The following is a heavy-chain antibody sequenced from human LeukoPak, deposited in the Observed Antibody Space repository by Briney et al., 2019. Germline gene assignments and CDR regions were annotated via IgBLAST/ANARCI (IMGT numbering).Heavy chain of an antibody. CDR1: GYTFTNYD. V-gene: IGHV1-8*01. D-gene: IGHD3-22*01. CDR2: MNPNSGNT. Sequence: ASVKVSCKASGYTFTNYDINWVRQAPGQGLEWMGWMNPNSGNTGYAQKFQGRVTMTRSTSISTAYMELSSLRSDDTAVYYCASPISYYNASGYCPFDYWGQGTLVTVSS. J-gene: IGHJ4*02. CDR3: ASPISYYNASGYCPFDY.